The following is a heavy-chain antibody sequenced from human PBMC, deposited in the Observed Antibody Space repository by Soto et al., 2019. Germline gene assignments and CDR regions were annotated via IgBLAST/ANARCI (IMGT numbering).Heavy chain of an antibody. CDR1: GITFRSYA. CDR3: AKDLIARRYFDY. D-gene: IGHD2-8*01. Sequence: VSLRLSCAVSGITFRSYAMNWVRQAPGKGLEWVSNISGSGGTIYYADSVKGRFTISRDNSNNTLYLLMNSLGAEDTAVYYCAKDLIARRYFDYWGQGTLVTVSS. J-gene: IGHJ4*02. CDR2: ISGSGGTI. V-gene: IGHV3-23*01.